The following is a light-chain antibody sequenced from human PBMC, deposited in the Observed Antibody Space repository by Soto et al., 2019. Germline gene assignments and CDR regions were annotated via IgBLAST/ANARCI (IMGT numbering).Light chain of an antibody. CDR2: KAS. CDR1: QTISTL. V-gene: IGKV1-5*03. J-gene: IGKJ1*01. CDR3: QQYSTYPWT. Sequence: DIQMTQSPSTLSASVGDRVIITCRASQTISTLLAWYQQRPGKAPNLLIYKASSLESGVPSRFSGSGSGTEFTLTISSLQPDDFATYFCQQYSTYPWTFGQGTKVEVK.